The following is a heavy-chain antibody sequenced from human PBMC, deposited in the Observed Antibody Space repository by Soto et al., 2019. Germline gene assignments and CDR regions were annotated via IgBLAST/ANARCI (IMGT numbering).Heavy chain of an antibody. Sequence: QLQLRESGPGLVKPSETLSLTCTVSGGSISGGVGGLYYWSWIRQPPGKGLEWIGYIYDSGSTYYHPSLKSRVTILVGTSKNQFSLRLSSVTAADTAVYYCAREVIPLTTDWYFDLWGRGTLVTVSS. V-gene: IGHV4-30-4*01. CDR2: IYDSGST. D-gene: IGHD3-22*01. CDR1: GGSISGGVGGLYY. CDR3: AREVIPLTTDWYFDL. J-gene: IGHJ2*01.